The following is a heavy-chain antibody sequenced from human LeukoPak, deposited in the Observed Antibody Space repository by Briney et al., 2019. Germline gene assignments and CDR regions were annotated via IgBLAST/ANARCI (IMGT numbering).Heavy chain of an antibody. Sequence: GASVKVSCKASGYTFTGYYMHWVRQAPGQGLEWMGWINPNSGGTNYAQKFQGRVTMTRDTSISTAYMELSRLRSDDTAVYYCARAQNYYDSSGYGGYYFDCWGQGTLVTVSS. CDR3: ARAQNYYDSSGYGGYYFDC. V-gene: IGHV1-2*02. CDR2: INPNSGGT. CDR1: GYTFTGYY. J-gene: IGHJ4*02. D-gene: IGHD3-22*01.